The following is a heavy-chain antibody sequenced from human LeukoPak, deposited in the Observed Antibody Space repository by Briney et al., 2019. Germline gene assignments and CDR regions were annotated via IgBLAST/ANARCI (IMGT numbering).Heavy chain of an antibody. CDR2: IYYSGST. V-gene: IGHV4-39*01. J-gene: IGHJ4*02. CDR1: GGSISSSSYY. Sequence: PSETLSLTCTVSGGSISSSSYYWGWIRQPPGKGLEWIGSIYYSGSTYYNPSLKSRVTISVDTSKNQFSLKLSSVTAADTALYYCAEQMRGVWYWGQGTLVTVSS. CDR3: AEQMRGVWY. D-gene: IGHD3-16*01.